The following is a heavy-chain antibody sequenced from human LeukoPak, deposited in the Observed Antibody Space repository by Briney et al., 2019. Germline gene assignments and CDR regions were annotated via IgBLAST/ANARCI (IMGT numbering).Heavy chain of an antibody. J-gene: IGHJ5*02. CDR1: GYTFTSYD. CDR3: ARGVRFLEWLLNRIWFDP. V-gene: IGHV1-8*01. D-gene: IGHD3-3*01. Sequence: ASVKVSCKASGYTFTSYDINWVRQATGQGLEWMGWMNPISGNTGYAQKFQGRVTMTRNTSISTAYMELSSLRSEDTAVYYCARGVRFLEWLLNRIWFDPWGQGTLVTVSS. CDR2: MNPISGNT.